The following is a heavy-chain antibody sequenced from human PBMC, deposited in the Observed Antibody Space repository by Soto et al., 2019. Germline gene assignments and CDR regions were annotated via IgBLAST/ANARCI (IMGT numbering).Heavy chain of an antibody. Sequence: HPGGSLRLSCAASGFTFSSYGMHWVRQAPGKGLEWVAVISYDGSNKYYADSVKGRFTISRDNSKNTLYLQMNSLRAEDTAVYYCAKDYYDHVWGSSRPFYYYGMDVLGHGTTFTVSS. CDR1: GFTFSSYG. J-gene: IGHJ6*02. D-gene: IGHD3-16*02. CDR2: ISYDGSNK. V-gene: IGHV3-30*18. CDR3: AKDYYDHVWGSSRPFYYYGMDV.